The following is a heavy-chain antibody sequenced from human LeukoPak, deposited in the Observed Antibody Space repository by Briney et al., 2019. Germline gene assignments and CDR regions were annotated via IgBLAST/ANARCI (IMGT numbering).Heavy chain of an antibody. Sequence: PGGSLRLSXAVSGFTFSNFWMSWVRQAPGRGLEWVANIHPEGNEKYHVESVKGRFTISRDNAKNSLFLQMNGLRVEDTAVYYCARGDDFSGDHWGQGTLVTVSS. CDR1: GFTFSNFW. D-gene: IGHD1-1*01. J-gene: IGHJ4*02. CDR2: IHPEGNEK. CDR3: ARGDDFSGDH. V-gene: IGHV3-7*04.